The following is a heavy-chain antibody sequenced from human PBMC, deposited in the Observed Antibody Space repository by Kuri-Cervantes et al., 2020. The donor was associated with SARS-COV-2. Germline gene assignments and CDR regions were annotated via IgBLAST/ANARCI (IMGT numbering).Heavy chain of an antibody. Sequence: GESLKISCAASGFTFSSYGMHWVRQAPGKGLEWVANIKQDGSEKYYVDSVKGRFTISRDNAKNSLYLQMNSLRAEDTAVYYCAKDLSRAAALTGAQVLWGQGTLVTVSS. CDR1: GFTFSSYG. CDR2: IKQDGSEK. D-gene: IGHD6-13*01. J-gene: IGHJ4*02. CDR3: AKDLSRAAALTGAQVL. V-gene: IGHV3-7*03.